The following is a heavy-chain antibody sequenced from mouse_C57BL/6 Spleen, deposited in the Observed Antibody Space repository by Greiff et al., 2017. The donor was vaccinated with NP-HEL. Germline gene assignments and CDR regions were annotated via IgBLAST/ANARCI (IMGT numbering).Heavy chain of an antibody. CDR2: IYPGDGDT. J-gene: IGHJ1*03. CDR1: GYAFSSYW. D-gene: IGHD4-1*01. Sequence: VQLQQSGAELVKPGASVKISCKASGYAFSSYWMNWVKQRPGKGLEWIGQIYPGDGDTNYNGKFKGKATLTADKSSSTAYMQLSSLTSEDSAVYFCARRGWDGNWYFDVWGTGTTVTVSS. CDR3: ARRGWDGNWYFDV. V-gene: IGHV1-80*01.